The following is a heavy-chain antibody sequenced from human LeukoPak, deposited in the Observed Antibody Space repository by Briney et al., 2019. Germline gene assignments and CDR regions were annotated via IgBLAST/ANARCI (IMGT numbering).Heavy chain of an antibody. CDR2: IYTSGST. J-gene: IGHJ2*01. Sequence: SETLSLTCTVSGGSISSYYWSWIRQPAGKGLEWIGRIYTSGSTNYNPSLKSRVTMSVDTSKNQFSLKLSSVTAADTAVYYCAVAYCGGDCGNWYFDLWGRGTLVTVSS. V-gene: IGHV4-4*07. CDR1: GGSISSYY. D-gene: IGHD2-21*02. CDR3: AVAYCGGDCGNWYFDL.